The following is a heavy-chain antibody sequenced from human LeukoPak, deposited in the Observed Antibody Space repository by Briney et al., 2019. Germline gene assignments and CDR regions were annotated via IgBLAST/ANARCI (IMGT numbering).Heavy chain of an antibody. CDR1: GYTFTNYY. D-gene: IGHD1-1*01. CDR3: ARDGTHHSCEY. Sequence: ASVKVSRKASGYTFTNYYMHWVRQAPGQGLEWMGIIHSGGGSTTYAQKFQGRVTMTRDTSTSTVYMELNSLRSEDTAVYYCARDGTHHSCEYWGQGTLVTVSS. V-gene: IGHV1-46*01. CDR2: IHSGGGST. J-gene: IGHJ4*02.